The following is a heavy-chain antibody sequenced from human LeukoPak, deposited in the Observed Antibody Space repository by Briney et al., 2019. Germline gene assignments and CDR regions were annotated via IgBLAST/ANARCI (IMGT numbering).Heavy chain of an antibody. CDR1: GCTFSSYA. CDR3: VAAAQIVAYYGMDV. CDR2: IIPIRGIT. V-gene: IGHV1-69*04. J-gene: IGHJ6*02. Sequence: GASVKLSCKASGCTFSSYAISWVRQAPGQGPEWMGRIIPIRGITNYAQKFKGRFTITADKSTSTGYMELSSLRSEDTAVYYCVAAAQIVAYYGMDVWGQGTTVTVSS. D-gene: IGHD5-12*01.